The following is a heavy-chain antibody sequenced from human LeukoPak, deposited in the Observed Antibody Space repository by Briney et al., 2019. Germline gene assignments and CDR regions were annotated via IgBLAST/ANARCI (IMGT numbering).Heavy chain of an antibody. CDR1: GFTFDDYG. J-gene: IGHJ4*02. D-gene: IGHD3-22*01. CDR3: ARVSYDSSGYGGFDY. V-gene: IGHV3-20*04. CDR2: INWNGGST. Sequence: GGSLRLSCAASGFTFDDYGMSWVRQAPGKGLEWDSGINWNGGSTGYADSVKGRFTISRDNAKNSLYLQMNSLRAEDTALYYCARVSYDSSGYGGFDYWGPGTLVTVSS.